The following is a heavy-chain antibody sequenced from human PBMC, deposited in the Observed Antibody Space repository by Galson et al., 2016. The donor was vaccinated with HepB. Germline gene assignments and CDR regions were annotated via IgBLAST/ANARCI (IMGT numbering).Heavy chain of an antibody. CDR1: GYTFASYA. CDR2: ISADNGNT. J-gene: IGHJ4*02. D-gene: IGHD3-10*01. Sequence: SVKVSCKASGYTFASYAITWVRQAPGQGLEWMGWISADNGNTHYAQRLQGRVTMTTDTSTTTAYMELRSLRSEDTAVYFCATGEWFGAKHFDYWGQGTLVTASS. CDR3: ATGEWFGAKHFDY. V-gene: IGHV1-18*04.